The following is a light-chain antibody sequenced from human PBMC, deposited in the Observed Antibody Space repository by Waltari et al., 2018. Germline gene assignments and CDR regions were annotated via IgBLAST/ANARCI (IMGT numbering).Light chain of an antibody. CDR1: SSNIGSNY. J-gene: IGLJ3*02. V-gene: IGLV1-47*01. CDR3: AAWDDSLTGRV. CDR2: TDN. Sequence: QSVLTQPSSASGTPGQRVTISCSGSSSNIGSNYVYWYQQLPGTAPKLLFHTDNQRPSGLPDRFAASKAGASASLAIRGLRSDDEADYYCAAWDDSLTGRVFGGGTKLTVL.